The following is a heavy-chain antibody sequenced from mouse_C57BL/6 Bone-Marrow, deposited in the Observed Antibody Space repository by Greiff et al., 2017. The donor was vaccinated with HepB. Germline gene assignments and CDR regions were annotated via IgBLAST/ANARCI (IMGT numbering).Heavy chain of an antibody. CDR2: IDPSDSYT. V-gene: IGHV1-69*01. D-gene: IGHD1-1*01. CDR1: GYTFTSYW. Sequence: VQLQQPGAELVMPGASVKLSCKASGYTFTSYWMHWVKQRPGQGLEWIGEIDPSDSYTNYNQKFKGKSTLTVDKSSSTAYMQLSSLTSEDSAVYYCARSGYYCSSPYFDVWGTGTTVTVSS. J-gene: IGHJ1*03. CDR3: ARSGYYCSSPYFDV.